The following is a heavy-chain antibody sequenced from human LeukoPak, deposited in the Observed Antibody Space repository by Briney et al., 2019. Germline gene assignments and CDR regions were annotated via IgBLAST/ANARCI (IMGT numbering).Heavy chain of an antibody. CDR2: ISSSSSSI. D-gene: IGHD3-10*02. J-gene: IGHJ6*02. CDR3: ARNVRYYHYGMDV. CDR1: GFTFSSYS. V-gene: IGHV3-21*06. Sequence: GSLRLSCAASGFTFSSYSMNWVRQAPGKGLEWVSSISSSSSSIYHADSVKGRFTISRDNAKNSLSLQMNSLRAEDTAVYYCARNVRYYHYGMDVWGQGTTVTVSS.